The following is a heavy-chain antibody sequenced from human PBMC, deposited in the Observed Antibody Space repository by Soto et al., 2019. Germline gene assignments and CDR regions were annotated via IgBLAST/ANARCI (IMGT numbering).Heavy chain of an antibody. CDR2: IYWDDDK. Sequence: QITLKESGPTLVKPTQTLTLTCTFSGFSLSTSGVGVGWIRQPPGKALEWLALIYWDDDKRDSPSLKSRLTISKDTSKNQVVFTMTNMDPVDTATYYCAHVYGGYDNLDYWGQGTLVTVSS. CDR1: GFSLSTSGVG. D-gene: IGHD5-12*01. J-gene: IGHJ4*02. V-gene: IGHV2-5*02. CDR3: AHVYGGYDNLDY.